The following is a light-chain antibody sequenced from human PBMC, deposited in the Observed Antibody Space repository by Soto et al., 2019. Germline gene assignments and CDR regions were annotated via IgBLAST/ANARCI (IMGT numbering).Light chain of an antibody. CDR1: SSDVGGYNY. CDR3: TSYTSSSTYV. Sequence: QSVLTQHASGSGSPGQSITLSCTGTSSDVGGYNYVSWYQQHPGKAPKLMIYDVSDRPSGVSNRFSGSKSGNTASLTISGLHAEDEADYYCTSYTSSSTYVFGTGTKVTVL. J-gene: IGLJ1*01. V-gene: IGLV2-14*01. CDR2: DVS.